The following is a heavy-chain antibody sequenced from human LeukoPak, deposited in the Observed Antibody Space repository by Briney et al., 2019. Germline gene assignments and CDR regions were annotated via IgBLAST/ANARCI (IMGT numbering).Heavy chain of an antibody. CDR1: GYRFTSYW. V-gene: IGHV5-51*01. Sequence: GESLKISCKGSGYRFTSYWIGWARQMPGKALEWMGLISPGDYDTRYSPSLQGHVIISADKSSSTAYLQWSSLKASDTAMYYCARSASYLVGHDYWGQGTLVTVSS. D-gene: IGHD1-26*01. J-gene: IGHJ4*02. CDR3: ARSASYLVGHDY. CDR2: ISPGDYDT.